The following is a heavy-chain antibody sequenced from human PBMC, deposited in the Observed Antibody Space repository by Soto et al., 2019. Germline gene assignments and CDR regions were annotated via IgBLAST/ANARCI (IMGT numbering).Heavy chain of an antibody. V-gene: IGHV4-30-2*01. CDR2: IYLSGST. Sequence: PSETLSLTCAVSGGSISSGHYSWSWIRQPPGKGLEWIGYIYLSGSTFYNPSLKSRVTISLDRSKNQFSLKLSSVTAADTAVYFCARDRNYYGMDVWGQGPTVTVSS. CDR1: GGSISSGHYS. CDR3: ARDRNYYGMDV. J-gene: IGHJ6*02.